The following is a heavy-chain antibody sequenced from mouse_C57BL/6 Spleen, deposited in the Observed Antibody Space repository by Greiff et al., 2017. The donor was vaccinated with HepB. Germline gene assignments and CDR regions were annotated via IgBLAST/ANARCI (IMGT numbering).Heavy chain of an antibody. D-gene: IGHD4-1*01. J-gene: IGHJ1*03. V-gene: IGHV1-18*01. Sequence: VQLQQPGPELVKPGASVKIPCKASGYTFTDYNMDWVKQSHGKSLEWIGDINPNNGGTIYNQKFKGKATLTVDKSSSTAYMELRSLTSEDTAVYYCARGLTGTWYFDVWGTGTTVTVSS. CDR1: GYTFTDYN. CDR2: INPNNGGT. CDR3: ARGLTGTWYFDV.